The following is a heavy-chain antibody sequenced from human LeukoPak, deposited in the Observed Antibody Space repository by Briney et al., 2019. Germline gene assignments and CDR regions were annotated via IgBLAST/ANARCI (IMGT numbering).Heavy chain of an antibody. J-gene: IGHJ4*02. Sequence: SETLSLTCTVSGGSISSYYWSWIRQPPGQGLEWIGYIYYSGSTNYNPSLKSRVTISVDTSKNQFSLKLSSVTAADTAVYYCARGGGYSYGYEGGFDYWGQGTLVTVSS. CDR2: IYYSGST. V-gene: IGHV4-59*01. CDR3: ARGGGYSYGYEGGFDY. D-gene: IGHD5-18*01. CDR1: GGSISSYY.